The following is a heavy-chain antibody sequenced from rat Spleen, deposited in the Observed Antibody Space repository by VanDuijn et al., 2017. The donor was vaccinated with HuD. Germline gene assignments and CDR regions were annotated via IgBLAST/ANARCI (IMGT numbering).Heavy chain of an antibody. Sequence: EVQLVESGVGLVQPGRSLKLSCAASGFTFSNSGMAWVRQAPTKGLEWVATISYDGSRTYYRDSVKGRFTISRDNAKSTLYLQMDSLRSEDTATYYCAKDMGDYWGQGVMVTVSS. J-gene: IGHJ2*01. CDR3: AKDMGDY. D-gene: IGHD1-7*01. CDR2: ISYDGSRT. CDR1: GFTFSNSG. V-gene: IGHV5-29*01.